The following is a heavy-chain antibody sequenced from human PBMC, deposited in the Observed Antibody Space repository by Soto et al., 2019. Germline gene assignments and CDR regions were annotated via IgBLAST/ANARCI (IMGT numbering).Heavy chain of an antibody. CDR2: ISSSGSTI. CDR3: AREPLTGTTYYYYYGMDV. Sequence: QVQLVESGGGLVKPGGSLRLSCAASGFTFSDYYMSWLRQAPGKGLEWVSYISSSGSTIYYADSVKGRFTISRDNAKNSLYLQMNSLRAEDTAVYYCAREPLTGTTYYYYYGMDVWGQGTTVTFSS. D-gene: IGHD1-20*01. CDR1: GFTFSDYY. J-gene: IGHJ6*02. V-gene: IGHV3-11*01.